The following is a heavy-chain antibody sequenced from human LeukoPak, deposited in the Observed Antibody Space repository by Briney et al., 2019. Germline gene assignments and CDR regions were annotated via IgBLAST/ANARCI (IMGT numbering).Heavy chain of an antibody. CDR2: ISYDGSNK. Sequence: PGRSLRLSCAASGFTFSSYAMHWVRQAPGKGLEWVAVISYDGSNKYYADSVKGRFTISRDNSKNTLYLQMNSLRAEDTAAYYCVLTGDWGQGTLVTVSS. CDR1: GFTFSSYA. D-gene: IGHD1-14*01. CDR3: VLTGD. J-gene: IGHJ4*02. V-gene: IGHV3-30*04.